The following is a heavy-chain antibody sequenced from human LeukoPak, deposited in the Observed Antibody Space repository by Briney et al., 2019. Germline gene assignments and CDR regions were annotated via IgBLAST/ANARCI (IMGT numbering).Heavy chain of an antibody. CDR1: GGSISSSSYY. J-gene: IGHJ5*02. Sequence: SETLSLTCTVSGGSISSSSYYWGWIRQPPGKGLEWIGSIYYSVRTYYNPSLESRVTISIDTSKNQFSLKLSSVTAADTAVYYCARARKIGGYDGFDPWGQGTLVTVSS. CDR3: ARARKIGGYDGFDP. V-gene: IGHV4-39*07. D-gene: IGHD5-12*01. CDR2: IYYSVRT.